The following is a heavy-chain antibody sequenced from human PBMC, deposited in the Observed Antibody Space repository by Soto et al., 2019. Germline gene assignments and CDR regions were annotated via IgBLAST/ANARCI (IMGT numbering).Heavy chain of an antibody. J-gene: IGHJ4*02. V-gene: IGHV1-18*01. CDR1: GYTFTSYG. D-gene: IGHD3-22*01. CDR3: ARVPLYYDSSGLYYFDY. Sequence: ASVKVSCKASGYTFTSYGISWVRQAPGQGLEWMGWISACNGNTNYAQKLQGRVTMTTDTSTSTAYMELRSLRSDDTAVYYCARVPLYYDSSGLYYFDYWGQGTLVTVSS. CDR2: ISACNGNT.